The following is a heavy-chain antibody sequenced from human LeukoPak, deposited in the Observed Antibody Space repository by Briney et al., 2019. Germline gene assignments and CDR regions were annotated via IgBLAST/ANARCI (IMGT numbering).Heavy chain of an antibody. CDR3: TGNYYGSGSYADFDY. CDR1: GFTFSGSA. V-gene: IGHV3-73*01. D-gene: IGHD3-10*01. J-gene: IGHJ4*02. CDR2: IRSTANGYVT. Sequence: GGSLRLSCAASGFTFSGSALHWVRQAPGKGLEWVGRIRSTANGYVTAYAASVKGRFTISRDDSKNTAYLQMDSLKTEDTAVYYCTGNYYGSGSYADFDYWGQGTLVTVSS.